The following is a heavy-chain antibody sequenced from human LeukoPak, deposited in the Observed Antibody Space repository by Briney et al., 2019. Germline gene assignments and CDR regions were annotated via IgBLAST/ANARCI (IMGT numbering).Heavy chain of an antibody. D-gene: IGHD1-26*01. CDR3: ARVRVGAIDY. Sequence: GGSLRLSCAASGFTFSNAWMSWVRQAPGKGLEWVGRIKSKTDGGTTDYAAPVKGRFTISRDNSKNTLYLQMNSLRAEDTAVYYCARVRVGAIDYWGQGTLVTVSS. CDR1: GFTFSNAW. J-gene: IGHJ4*02. CDR2: IKSKTDGGTT. V-gene: IGHV3-15*01.